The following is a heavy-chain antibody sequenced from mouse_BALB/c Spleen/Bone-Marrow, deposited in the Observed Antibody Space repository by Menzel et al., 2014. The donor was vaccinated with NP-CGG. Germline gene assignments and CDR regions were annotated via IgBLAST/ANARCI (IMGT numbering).Heavy chain of an antibody. CDR2: IRNKAKYYTA. V-gene: IGHV7-1*02. J-gene: IGHJ3*01. D-gene: IGHD2-10*02. CDR3: ARDVGYGNYFVY. Sequence: EVKLVESGGGLVQPGDSLRLSCATSGFTFSDFYMDWVRQPPGKRLEWIAAIRNKAKYYTAEYSASVKGRFIVSRDTSQSVLYLQMNALRAEDTAIYYCARDVGYGNYFVYWGQGTLVTVSA. CDR1: GFTFSDFY.